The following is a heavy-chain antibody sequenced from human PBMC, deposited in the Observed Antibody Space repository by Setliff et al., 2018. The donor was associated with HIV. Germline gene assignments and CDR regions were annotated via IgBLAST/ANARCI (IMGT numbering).Heavy chain of an antibody. V-gene: IGHV3-21*01. CDR3: ARVRLYNTALDY. D-gene: IGHD3-10*01. CDR1: GFTFSSYG. CDR2: ISSSSTYV. Sequence: GGSLRLSCAASGFTFSSYGMHWVRQAPGKGLEWVSSISSSSTYVYYADSVKGRFTLSRDTSKNTLFLQMNSLRPEDTAVYYCARVRLYNTALDYWGQGTLVTVSS. J-gene: IGHJ4*02.